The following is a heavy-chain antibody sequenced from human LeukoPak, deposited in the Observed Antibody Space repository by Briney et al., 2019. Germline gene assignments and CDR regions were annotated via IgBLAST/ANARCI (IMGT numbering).Heavy chain of an antibody. CDR3: ARDKNYDSSGYYYY. D-gene: IGHD3-22*01. CDR1: GGTFSSYA. Sequence: GASVKLSCNASGGTFSSYAISWVRQAPGQGLEWMGRIIPIFGIANYAQKFQGRVTITADKSTSTAYMELSSLRSEDTAVYYCARDKNYDSSGYYYYWGQGTLVTVSS. CDR2: IIPIFGIA. V-gene: IGHV1-69*04. J-gene: IGHJ4*02.